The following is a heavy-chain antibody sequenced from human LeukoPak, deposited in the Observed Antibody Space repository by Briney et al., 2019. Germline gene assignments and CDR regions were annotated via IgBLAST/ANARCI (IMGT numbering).Heavy chain of an antibody. J-gene: IGHJ4*02. CDR3: ARASGLAPLWGNGYNYPFDY. CDR1: GGTFSSYA. CDR2: IIPILGIA. V-gene: IGHV1-69*04. D-gene: IGHD5-12*01. Sequence: SVKVSCKASGGTFSSYAISWVRQAPGQGLEWMGRIIPILGIANYAQKFQGRVTITADKSTSTAYMELSSLRSEDTAVYYCARASGLAPLWGNGYNYPFDYWGQGTLVTVSS.